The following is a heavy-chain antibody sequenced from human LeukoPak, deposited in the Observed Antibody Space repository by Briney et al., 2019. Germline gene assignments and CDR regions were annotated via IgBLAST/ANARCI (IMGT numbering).Heavy chain of an antibody. J-gene: IGHJ4*02. Sequence: ASVKVSCKASGYTFTSYYMHWVRQAPGQGLEWMGIINPSGGSTSYAQKFQGRVTMTRDTSTSTVYMELSSLRSEDTAVDYCAVTVAGTAGFDYWGQGTLVTVSS. CDR2: INPSGGST. CDR3: AVTVAGTAGFDY. V-gene: IGHV1-46*01. D-gene: IGHD6-19*01. CDR1: GYTFTSYY.